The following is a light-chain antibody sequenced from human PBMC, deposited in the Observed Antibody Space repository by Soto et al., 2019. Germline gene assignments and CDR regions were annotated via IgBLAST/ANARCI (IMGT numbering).Light chain of an antibody. J-gene: IGKJ1*01. CDR1: QSISSY. CDR2: AAS. Sequence: DIQITQSPSSLSSSVLERFTITCRASQSISSYLNWYQQKPGKAPKLLIYAASSLQSGVPSRFSGSGSGTDFTLTISSLQPEDFATYYCQQSYSTPRGTFGQGTKVDIK. CDR3: QQSYSTPRGT. V-gene: IGKV1-39*01.